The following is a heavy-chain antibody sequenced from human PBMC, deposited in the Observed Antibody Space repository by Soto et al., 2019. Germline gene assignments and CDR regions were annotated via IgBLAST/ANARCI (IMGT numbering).Heavy chain of an antibody. D-gene: IGHD3-10*01. V-gene: IGHV3-23*01. CDR1: GFTFSNSD. CDR2: IRASDGDA. J-gene: IGHJ1*01. Sequence: EVQLLESGGTLVQPGGSLRLSCVAAGFTFSNSDMSWVRQAPDKGLEWVSGIRASDGDAYYADPVKGRFTVSRDISENTLYLQMNSLRVEDTAVYYCAKDSDRDYFQHWGQGTLVTVSS. CDR3: AKDSDRDYFQH.